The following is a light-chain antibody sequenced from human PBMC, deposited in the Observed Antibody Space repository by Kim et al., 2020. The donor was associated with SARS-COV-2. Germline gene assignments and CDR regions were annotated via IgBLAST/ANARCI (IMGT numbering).Light chain of an antibody. CDR2: YDS. CDR1: NIGSKS. V-gene: IGLV3-21*04. CDR3: QVWDSSSDHPNWV. Sequence: GKTARITFGGNNIGSKSVHWYQQKPGQAPVLVIYYDSDRPSGIPERFSGSNSGNTATLTISRVEAGDEADYYCQVWDSSSDHPNWVFGGGTQLTVL. J-gene: IGLJ3*02.